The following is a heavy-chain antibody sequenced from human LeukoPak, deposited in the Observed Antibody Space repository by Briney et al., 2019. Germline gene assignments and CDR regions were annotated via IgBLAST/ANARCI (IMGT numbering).Heavy chain of an antibody. Sequence: SETLSLTCTVSGGSISSYYWSWIRQPPGKGLEWIGYIYYSGSTNYNPSLKSRVTISVDTSKNQFSLKLSSVTAADTAVYYCARDTYSSGYYDYWGQVTLVTVSS. V-gene: IGHV4-59*01. CDR3: ARDTYSSGYYDY. CDR1: GGSISSYY. D-gene: IGHD3-22*01. J-gene: IGHJ4*02. CDR2: IYYSGST.